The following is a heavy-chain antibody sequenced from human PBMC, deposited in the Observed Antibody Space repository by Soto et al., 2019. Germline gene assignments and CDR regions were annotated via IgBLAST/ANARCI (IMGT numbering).Heavy chain of an antibody. V-gene: IGHV3-53*01. D-gene: IGHD6-19*01. CDR2: IYSAGGT. CDR1: GLTVIGHY. Sequence: EVQLVESGGGWIQPGGSLRLSCAVSGLTVIGHYMSWVRQAPGKGLEWVSLIYSAGGTYYADSVKGRFTISRDNSKNTLYLQMNTVRAEDTAIYYCARDNVAVAGTKRFDFWGQGTLVTVSS. J-gene: IGHJ4*02. CDR3: ARDNVAVAGTKRFDF.